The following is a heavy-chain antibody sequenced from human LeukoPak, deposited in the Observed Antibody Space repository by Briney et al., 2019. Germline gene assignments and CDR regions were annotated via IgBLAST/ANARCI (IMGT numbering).Heavy chain of an antibody. CDR2: ISSSSSYI. J-gene: IGHJ4*02. CDR3: ARDQSYSSGKQT. V-gene: IGHV3-21*01. D-gene: IGHD6-19*01. CDR1: GFTFSSYW. Sequence: GGSLRLSCAASGFTFSSYWMNWARQAPGKGLEWVSSISSSSSYIYYADSVKGRFTISRDNAKNSLYLQVNSLRAEDTAVYYCARDQSYSSGKQTWGQGTLVTVSS.